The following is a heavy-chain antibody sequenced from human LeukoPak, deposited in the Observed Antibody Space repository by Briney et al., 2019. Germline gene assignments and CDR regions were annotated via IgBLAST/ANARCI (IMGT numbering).Heavy chain of an antibody. Sequence: GKSLKISCKGSGYKFPTYWIGWVRQMSGKGLEWMGIINPSDSETRYSPSFQGQVTISADNSISTAYLQWSSLKASDTAIYYCARISTYAEFDYWGQGSLVTVSS. V-gene: IGHV5-51*01. D-gene: IGHD3-3*02. CDR3: ARISTYAEFDY. J-gene: IGHJ4*02. CDR2: INPSDSET. CDR1: GYKFPTYW.